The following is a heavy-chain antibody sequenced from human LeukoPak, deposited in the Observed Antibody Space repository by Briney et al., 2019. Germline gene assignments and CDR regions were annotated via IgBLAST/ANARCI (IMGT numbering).Heavy chain of an antibody. D-gene: IGHD3-22*01. CDR1: GFTFSSYG. Sequence: PGGSLRLSCAASGFTFSSYGMHWVRQAPGKGLEWVGFIRSKAYGGTTEYAASVKGRFTISRDDSKSIAYLQMNSLKTEDTAVYYCTRGDYYDTSGYYFLFDYWGQGTLVTVSS. CDR2: IRSKAYGGTT. J-gene: IGHJ4*02. V-gene: IGHV3-49*04. CDR3: TRGDYYDTSGYYFLFDY.